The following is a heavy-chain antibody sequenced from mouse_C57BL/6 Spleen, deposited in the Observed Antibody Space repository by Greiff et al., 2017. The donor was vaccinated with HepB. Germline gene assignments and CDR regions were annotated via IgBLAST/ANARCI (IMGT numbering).Heavy chain of an antibody. D-gene: IGHD2-5*01. CDR2: INPSTGGT. CDR3: ARKTYYSNSLFAY. J-gene: IGHJ3*01. V-gene: IGHV1-42*01. CDR1: GYSFTGYY. Sequence: VQLQQSGPELVKPGASVKISCKASGYSFTGYYMNWVKQSPEKSLEWIGEINPSTGGTTYNQKFKAKATLTVDKSSSTAYMQLKSLTSEDSAVYYCARKTYYSNSLFAYWGQGTLVTVSA.